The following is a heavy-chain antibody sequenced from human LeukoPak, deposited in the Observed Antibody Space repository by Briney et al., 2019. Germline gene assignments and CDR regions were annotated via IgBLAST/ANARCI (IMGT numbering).Heavy chain of an antibody. CDR2: IYHSGSA. J-gene: IGHJ4*02. CDR3: ARVAVTTVTKLDY. D-gene: IGHD4-11*01. CDR1: GYSISRGYY. V-gene: IGHV4-38-2*02. Sequence: KSSDTLSLTCSVSGYSISRGYYCGWIRPPPGKGLEWIASIYHSGSAYYNPSLKSRVTISVDASKNQCTLKLSSVTAADTAVYYCARVAVTTVTKLDYWGQGTLVIVSS.